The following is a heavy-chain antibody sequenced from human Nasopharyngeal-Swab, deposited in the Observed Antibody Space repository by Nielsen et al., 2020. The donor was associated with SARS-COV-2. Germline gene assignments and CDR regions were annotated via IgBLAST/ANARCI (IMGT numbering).Heavy chain of an antibody. J-gene: IGHJ4*02. CDR2: ISWNSGSI. D-gene: IGHD3-9*01. Sequence: GGSLRLSCAASGFTFDDYAMHWVRQAPGKGLEWVSGISWNSGSIGYAGSVKGRFTISRDNAKNSLYLQMNSLRAEDTASYYCAKDATENSYYDILTGNYFDYWGQGTLVTVSS. V-gene: IGHV3-9*01. CDR1: GFTFDDYA. CDR3: AKDATENSYYDILTGNYFDY.